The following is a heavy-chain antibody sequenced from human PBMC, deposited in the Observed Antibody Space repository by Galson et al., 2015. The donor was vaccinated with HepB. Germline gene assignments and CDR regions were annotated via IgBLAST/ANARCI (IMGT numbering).Heavy chain of an antibody. CDR2: IIPILGIA. CDR1: GGTFSSYA. Sequence: SVKVSCKASGGTFSSYAISWVRQAPGQGLEWMGRIIPILGIANYAQKFQGRVTITADKSTSTAYMELSSLRSEDTAVYYCARGAERRHYYDSSGYGFFDYWGQGTLVTVSS. CDR3: ARGAERRHYYDSSGYGFFDY. V-gene: IGHV1-69*04. D-gene: IGHD3-22*01. J-gene: IGHJ4*02.